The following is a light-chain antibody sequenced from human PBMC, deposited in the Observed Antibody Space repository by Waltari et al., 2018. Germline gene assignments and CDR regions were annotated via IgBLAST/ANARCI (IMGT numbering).Light chain of an antibody. J-gene: IGLJ2*01. CDR1: SLRSYY. V-gene: IGLV3-19*01. CDR2: GKQ. Sequence: SSELTQDPAVSVALGQTVRITCQGDSLRSYYSRWYPHKPGQAPVLVIYGKQNRPSXXXXXXXXXSSGNTASXXITGAQAEDEADYYCNSRDSSGNPVVFGGGTKLTVL. CDR3: NSRDSSGNPVV.